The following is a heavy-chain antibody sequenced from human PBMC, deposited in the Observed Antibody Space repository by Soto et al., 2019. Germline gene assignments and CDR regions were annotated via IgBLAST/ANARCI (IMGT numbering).Heavy chain of an antibody. CDR3: AKGVGCSGGSCFHRYYYYYGMDV. D-gene: IGHD2-15*01. J-gene: IGHJ6*02. CDR1: GFTFSSYG. CDR2: ISYDGSNK. Sequence: PGGSLRLSCAASGFTFSSYGMHWVRQAPGKGLEWVAVISYDGSNKYYVDSVKGRFTISRDNSKNTLYLQMNSLRAEDTAVYYCAKGVGCSGGSCFHRYYYYYGMDVWGQGTTVTVSS. V-gene: IGHV3-30*18.